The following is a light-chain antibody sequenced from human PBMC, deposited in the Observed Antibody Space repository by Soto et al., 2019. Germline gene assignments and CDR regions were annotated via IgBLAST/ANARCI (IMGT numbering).Light chain of an antibody. J-gene: IGKJ3*01. Sequence: DIQMTQSPSSLSASVGDRVTITCRASQSISSYLNWYQQKPAKAPKLLIYAASNLQSGAPSRFSGSGSGTEFTLTIRSLQAEDFATYYCQQSYSNPRGITFGPGTKVDVK. CDR2: AAS. V-gene: IGKV1-39*01. CDR1: QSISSY. CDR3: QQSYSNPRGIT.